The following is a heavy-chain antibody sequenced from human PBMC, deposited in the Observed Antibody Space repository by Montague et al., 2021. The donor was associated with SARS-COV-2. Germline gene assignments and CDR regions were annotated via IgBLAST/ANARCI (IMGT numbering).Heavy chain of an antibody. J-gene: IGHJ4*02. Sequence: SETLSLTCTVSGGSISSSRYYWGWIRQPPGKGLEWIGSIYYSGSTYYNPSLKSRVTISVDTSKNQFSLKLSSVTAADTAVYYCARPKYSSSWYVDYWGQGTLVTVSS. D-gene: IGHD6-13*01. CDR1: GGSISSSRYY. CDR2: IYYSGST. V-gene: IGHV4-39*01. CDR3: ARPKYSSSWYVDY.